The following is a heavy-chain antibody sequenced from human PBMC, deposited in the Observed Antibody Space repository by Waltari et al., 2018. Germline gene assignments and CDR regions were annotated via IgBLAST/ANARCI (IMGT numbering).Heavy chain of an antibody. V-gene: IGHV1-2*02. Sequence: QVQLVQPGAEVKRPGASVKVSCKASGYSFGDHYQPGVRQAPGQGLEWMGWLNPNTGGTNYAQKFQGRVTMTRDTSISTAYMELSRLNSDDTAMFFCVRDLPRYSTNWDGDFWGQGTLVTVST. CDR2: LNPNTGGT. CDR3: VRDLPRYSTNWDGDF. D-gene: IGHD6-13*01. J-gene: IGHJ4*02. CDR1: GYSFGDHY.